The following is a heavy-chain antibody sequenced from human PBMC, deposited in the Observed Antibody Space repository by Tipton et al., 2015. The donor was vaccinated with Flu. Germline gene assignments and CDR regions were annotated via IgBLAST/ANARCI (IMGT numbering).Heavy chain of an antibody. CDR1: GDSMRSDYF. J-gene: IGHJ4*02. V-gene: IGHV4-38-2*02. D-gene: IGHD1-14*01. CDR2: IHYSGSP. Sequence: TLSLTCTVSGDSMRSDYFWAWIRQAPGKGLEWIGNIHYSGSPHYNPSLKSRVTITVDTSKNQFSLKLTSLTAADTAVYYCARKVTEPPHNSNYIDSWGQGTLVTVSS. CDR3: ARKVTEPPHNSNYIDS.